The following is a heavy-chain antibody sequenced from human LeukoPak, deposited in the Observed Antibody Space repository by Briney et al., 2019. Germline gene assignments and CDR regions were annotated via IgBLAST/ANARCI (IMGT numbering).Heavy chain of an antibody. Sequence: SETLSLTCAVYGGSFSGYYWSWIRQPPGKGLEWIGEINHSGSTNCNPSLKSRVTISVDTSKNQFSLKLSSVTAADTAVYYCARLNSGSYQKRDYYYYYMDVWGKGTTVTVSS. CDR2: INHSGST. D-gene: IGHD1-26*01. CDR3: ARLNSGSYQKRDYYYYYMDV. J-gene: IGHJ6*03. V-gene: IGHV4-34*01. CDR1: GGSFSGYY.